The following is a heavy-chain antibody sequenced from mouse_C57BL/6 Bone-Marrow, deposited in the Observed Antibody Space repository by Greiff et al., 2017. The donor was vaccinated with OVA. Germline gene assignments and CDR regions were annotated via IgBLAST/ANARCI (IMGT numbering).Heavy chain of an antibody. J-gene: IGHJ2*01. CDR2: IYPRDGST. CDR1: GYTFTDHT. CDR3: ARRALLGRDFDY. V-gene: IGHV1-78*01. D-gene: IGHD4-1*01. Sequence: QVQLQQSDAELVKPGASVKISCKVSGYTFTDHTIHWMKQRPEQGLEWIGYIYPRDGSTKYNEKFKGTATLTAAKSSSTAYMQLNSLTSEDSAVYFCARRALLGRDFDYGGQGTTLTVSS.